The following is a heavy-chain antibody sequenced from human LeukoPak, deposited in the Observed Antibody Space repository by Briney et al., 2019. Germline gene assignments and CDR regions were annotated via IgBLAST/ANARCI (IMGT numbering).Heavy chain of an antibody. J-gene: IGHJ4*02. V-gene: IGHV3-7*03. CDR1: GFSFSGHW. CDR2: IKQDGSEK. CDR3: ASGVGYLIEN. Sequence: PGGSLRLSCAASGFSFSGHWMNWVRQAPGKGLEWVANIKQDGSEKFYVDSVKGRFTISRDNAKNSLYLQMDSLSAEDTALYYCASGVGYLIENWGQGTLVTVSS. D-gene: IGHD2-15*01.